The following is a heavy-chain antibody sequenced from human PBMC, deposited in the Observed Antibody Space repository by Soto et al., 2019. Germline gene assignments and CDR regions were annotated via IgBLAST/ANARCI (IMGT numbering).Heavy chain of an antibody. CDR1: GGTFSSYA. V-gene: IGHV1-69*12. CDR2: IIPIFGTA. D-gene: IGHD2-15*01. CDR3: ATVQPHGADGSWYYYYYGMDV. Sequence: QVQLVQSGAEVKKPGSSVKVSCKASGGTFSSYAISWVRQAPGQGLEWMGGIIPIFGTANYAQEFQGRVTITADESTRTAYLALSSLRSEAPAVYYCATVQPHGADGSWYYYYYGMDVWGQGTTVAVSS. J-gene: IGHJ6*02.